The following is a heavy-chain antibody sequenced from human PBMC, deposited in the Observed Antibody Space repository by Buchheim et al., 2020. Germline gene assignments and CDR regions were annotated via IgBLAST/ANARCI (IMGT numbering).Heavy chain of an antibody. CDR3: AREVSMIRGLFNF. V-gene: IGHV1-8*01. CDR1: GYTVTSYD. D-gene: IGHD3-10*01. Sequence: QVQLVQSGAEVKTPGASVKVSCKASGYTVTSYDINWVRQATGRGLEWMGWMNPNSGNTGYAQKFQGRVTMTRDTSISTVYMELCSLRAEDTAVYYCAREVSMIRGLFNFLGQGTL. J-gene: IGHJ4*02. CDR2: MNPNSGNT.